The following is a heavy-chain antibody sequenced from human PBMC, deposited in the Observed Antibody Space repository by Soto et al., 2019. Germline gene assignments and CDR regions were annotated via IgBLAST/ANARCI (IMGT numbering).Heavy chain of an antibody. J-gene: IGHJ3*02. CDR2: ISGSGGST. CDR3: AKDPENWSWHAFDI. D-gene: IGHD1-1*01. V-gene: IGHV3-23*01. CDR1: GFTFSSYA. Sequence: GGSLRLSCAASGFTFSSYAMSWVRQAPGKGLERVSAISGSGGSTYYADSVKGRFTISRDNSKNTLYQQMNSLRAEDTAVYYCAKDPENWSWHAFDIWGQGTMVTVSS.